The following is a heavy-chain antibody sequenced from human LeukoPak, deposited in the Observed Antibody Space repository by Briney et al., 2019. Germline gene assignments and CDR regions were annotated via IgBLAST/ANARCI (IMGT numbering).Heavy chain of an antibody. D-gene: IGHD3-16*01. CDR2: ISTSSTTI. CDR3: ARGGYFDQ. V-gene: IGHV3-48*01. CDR1: GFTFDSYS. Sequence: GGSLSLSCAASGFTFDSYSMNWVRQAPGKGLEWVSHISTSSTTIYYADSVKGRFTISRDSAKNSLYLQMNSLRAEDTAVYFCARGGYFDQWGQGTLVAVSS. J-gene: IGHJ4*02.